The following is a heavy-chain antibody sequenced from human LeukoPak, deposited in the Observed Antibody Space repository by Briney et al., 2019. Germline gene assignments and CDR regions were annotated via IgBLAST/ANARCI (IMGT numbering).Heavy chain of an antibody. J-gene: IGHJ5*02. D-gene: IGHD2-15*01. CDR1: GYSFTSYW. CDR2: IYPGDSDT. Sequence: GESLKISCKGSGYSFTSYWIGWVRQMPGKGLEWMGIIYPGDSDTRYSTSFQGQVTISADKSISTAYLQWSSLKASDTAMYYCARLHGCSGGSCRPRYNWFDPWGQGTLVTVSS. V-gene: IGHV5-51*01. CDR3: ARLHGCSGGSCRPRYNWFDP.